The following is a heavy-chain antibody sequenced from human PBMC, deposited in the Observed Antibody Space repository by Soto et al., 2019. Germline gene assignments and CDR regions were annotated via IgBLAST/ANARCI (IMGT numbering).Heavy chain of an antibody. Sequence: QVQLVESGGGVVQPGRSLRLSCAASGFTFSSYAMHWVRQAPGKGLEWVAVISYDGSNKYYADSDKGRFTIYRDNSKNTLYLQMNGLRAEDTAVYYCARDNRVVVTTTARHWGQGTLVTVSS. V-gene: IGHV3-30-3*01. CDR2: ISYDGSNK. CDR3: ARDNRVVVTTTARH. CDR1: GFTFSSYA. J-gene: IGHJ1*01. D-gene: IGHD3-22*01.